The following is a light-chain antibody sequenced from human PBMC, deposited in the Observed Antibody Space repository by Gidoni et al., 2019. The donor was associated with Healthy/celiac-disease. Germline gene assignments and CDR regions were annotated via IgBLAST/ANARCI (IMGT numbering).Light chain of an antibody. CDR1: QSVSSN. CDR3: QQYNNWPHT. CDR2: GAS. Sequence: EIVLTPSPATLSVSPGERATLSCRASQSVSSNLAWYQQKPGQAPRLLIYGASTRATGIPARCSGSGSGTEFTLTISSLQSEDFAVYYCQQYNNWPHTFGQGTKVEIK. V-gene: IGKV3-15*01. J-gene: IGKJ1*01.